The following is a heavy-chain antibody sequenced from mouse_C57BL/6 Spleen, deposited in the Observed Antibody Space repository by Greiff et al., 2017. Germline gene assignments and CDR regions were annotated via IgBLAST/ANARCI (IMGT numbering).Heavy chain of an antibody. J-gene: IGHJ4*01. CDR1: GYTFTSYW. Sequence: VQLQQPGAELVMPGASVKLSCKASGYTFTSYWMHWVKQRPGQGLEWIGEIDPSDSYTNYNQKFKGKSTLTVDKSSSTAYMQLSSLTSEDSAVYYCARWRLLMDYWGQGTSVTVSS. CDR2: IDPSDSYT. D-gene: IGHD3-2*02. V-gene: IGHV1-69*01. CDR3: ARWRLLMDY.